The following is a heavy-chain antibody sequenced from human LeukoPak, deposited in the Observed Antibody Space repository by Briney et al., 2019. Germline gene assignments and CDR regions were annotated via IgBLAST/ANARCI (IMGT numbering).Heavy chain of an antibody. V-gene: IGHV5-51*01. CDR1: GYIFTTNW. J-gene: IGHJ3*02. Sequence: GESLQISCQGSGYIFTTNWIVWVRQVPGKGLEWMGLIDPADSDTTYSPSFQGRVNISVDKSISTAYLQWSSLRASDTAMYYCARLGAVQLEMEGAFDIWGQGTIVTVSS. CDR2: IDPADSDT. D-gene: IGHD1-1*01. CDR3: ARLGAVQLEMEGAFDI.